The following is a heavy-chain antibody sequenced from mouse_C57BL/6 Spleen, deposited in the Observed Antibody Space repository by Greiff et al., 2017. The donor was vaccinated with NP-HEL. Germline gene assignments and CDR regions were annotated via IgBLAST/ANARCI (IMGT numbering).Heavy chain of an antibody. CDR2: IRNKANGYTT. D-gene: IGHD2-2*01. Sequence: EVMLVESGGGLVQPGGSLSLSCAASGFTFTDYYMSWVRQPPGKALEWLGFIRNKANGYTTEYSASVKGRFTISRDNSQSILYLQMNALRAEDSATYYCARPLYGYDGGFAYWGQGTLVTVSA. V-gene: IGHV7-3*01. J-gene: IGHJ3*01. CDR1: GFTFTDYY. CDR3: ARPLYGYDGGFAY.